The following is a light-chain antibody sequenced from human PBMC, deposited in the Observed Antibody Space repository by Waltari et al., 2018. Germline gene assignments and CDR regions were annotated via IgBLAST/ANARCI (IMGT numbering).Light chain of an antibody. CDR1: KLGDKY. CDR2: QDS. Sequence: SYELTQPASVSVSPGQTATITCSGDKLGDKYACWYRQKPGQSPVVVIYQDSKRPSGIPERIAGSNSGNTATLTISGTQAMDEADYCCQAWDTTTVVFGGGTKLTVL. V-gene: IGLV3-1*01. CDR3: QAWDTTTVV. J-gene: IGLJ2*01.